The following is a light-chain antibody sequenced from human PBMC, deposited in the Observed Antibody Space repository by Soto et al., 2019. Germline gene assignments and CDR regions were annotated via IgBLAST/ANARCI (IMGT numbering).Light chain of an antibody. CDR3: QQYNSYAPWT. J-gene: IGKJ1*01. Sequence: DIQMTQSPSTLSASVGDRVTITCRASQSISSWLASYQQKPGKAPKLLLYDAYSLESGVPPRFSGSGSGTEFTRTFDSLQSDYFATYYCQQYNSYAPWTYGQGTKVEIK. CDR2: DAY. CDR1: QSISSW. V-gene: IGKV1-5*01.